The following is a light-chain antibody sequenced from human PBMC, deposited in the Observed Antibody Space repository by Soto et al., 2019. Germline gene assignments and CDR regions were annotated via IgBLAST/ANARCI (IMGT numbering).Light chain of an antibody. CDR2: GAS. CDR1: QSVSSIY. CDR3: QQYGSSRT. Sequence: EIVLTQSPGTLSLSPGERATLSCRASQSVSSIYLAWYQQKPGQAPRLLIYGASSRATGIQDRFSGSGSGTDFTLTISRLEPEDFAVYYCQQYGSSRTFGQGTKVEIK. V-gene: IGKV3-20*01. J-gene: IGKJ1*01.